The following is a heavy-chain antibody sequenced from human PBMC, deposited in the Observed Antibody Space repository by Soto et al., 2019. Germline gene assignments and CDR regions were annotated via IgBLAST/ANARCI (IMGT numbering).Heavy chain of an antibody. CDR1: GASISGFY. CDR2: IYATGTT. Sequence: WETLSLTCTVSGASISGFYWSWIRKSAGKGLEWIGRIYATGTTDYNPSLKSRVMMSVDTSKKQFSLKLRSVTAADTAVYYCVRDGTKTLRDWFDPWGQGISVTVSS. V-gene: IGHV4-4*07. CDR3: VRDGTKTLRDWFDP. D-gene: IGHD1-1*01. J-gene: IGHJ5*02.